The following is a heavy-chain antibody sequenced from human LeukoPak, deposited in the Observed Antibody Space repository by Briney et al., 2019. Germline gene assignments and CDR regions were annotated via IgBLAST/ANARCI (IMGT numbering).Heavy chain of an antibody. CDR3: AKARGKCSSTSCPYYYYMDV. D-gene: IGHD2-2*01. CDR2: ISGSGGST. CDR1: GFTFSSYA. Sequence: PGGSLRLSCAASGFTFSSYAMSWVRQAPGKGLEWVSAISGSGGSTYYADSVKGRFTISRDNSKNTLYLQMNSLRAEDTAVYYCAKARGKCSSTSCPYYYYMDVWGKGTTVTVSS. J-gene: IGHJ6*03. V-gene: IGHV3-23*01.